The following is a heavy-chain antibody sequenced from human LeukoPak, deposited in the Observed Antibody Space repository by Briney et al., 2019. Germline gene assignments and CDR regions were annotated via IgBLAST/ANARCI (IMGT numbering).Heavy chain of an antibody. V-gene: IGHV4-34*01. Sequence: SETLSLTCAVYGGSFSGYYWSWIRQPPGKGLVWIGEINHSGSTNYNPSLKSRVTISVDTSKNQFSLKLSSVTAADTAVYYCARQKVGRYHYYYMDVWGKGTTVTVSS. D-gene: IGHD1-26*01. CDR2: INHSGST. CDR1: GGSFSGYY. J-gene: IGHJ6*03. CDR3: ARQKVGRYHYYYMDV.